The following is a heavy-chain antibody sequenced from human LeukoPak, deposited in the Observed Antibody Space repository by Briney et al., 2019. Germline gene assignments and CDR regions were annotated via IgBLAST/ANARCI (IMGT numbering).Heavy chain of an antibody. D-gene: IGHD2-21*01. J-gene: IGHJ4*02. CDR1: GYSISSGYY. Sequence: SETLSLTCTVSGYSISSGYYWGWIRQPPGKGLEWIGSIYYSGSTYYNPSLKSRVTISVDTSKNQFSLKLSSVTAADTAVYYCARERLVNYFDYWGQGTLVTVSS. CDR3: ARERLVNYFDY. V-gene: IGHV4-38-2*02. CDR2: IYYSGST.